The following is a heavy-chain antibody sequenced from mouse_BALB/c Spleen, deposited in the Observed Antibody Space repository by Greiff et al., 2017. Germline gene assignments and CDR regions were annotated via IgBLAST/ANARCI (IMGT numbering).Heavy chain of an antibody. CDR3: AREGGNTDMDY. CDR1: GYAFTNYL. D-gene: IGHD1-1*02. Sequence: VKLMESGAELVRPGTSVKVSCKASGYAFTNYLIEWVKQRPGQGLEWIGVINPGSGGTNYNEKFKGKATLTADKSSSTAYMQLSSLTSDDSAVYFCAREGGNTDMDYWGQGTSVTVSS. V-gene: IGHV1-54*01. CDR2: INPGSGGT. J-gene: IGHJ4*01.